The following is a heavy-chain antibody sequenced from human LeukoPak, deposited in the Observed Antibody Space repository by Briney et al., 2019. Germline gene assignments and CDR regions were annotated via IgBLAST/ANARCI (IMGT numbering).Heavy chain of an antibody. CDR1: GFTFINYW. J-gene: IGHJ4*02. CDR3: TTDARYSSSWYWGS. Sequence: GGSLRLSCAGSGFTFINYWMSWVRQAPGKGLEWVGRIKSKTDGGTTDYAAPVKGRFTISRDDSKNTLYLQMNSLKTEDTAVYYCTTDARYSSSWYWGSWGQGTLVTVSS. D-gene: IGHD6-13*01. CDR2: IKSKTDGGTT. V-gene: IGHV3-15*01.